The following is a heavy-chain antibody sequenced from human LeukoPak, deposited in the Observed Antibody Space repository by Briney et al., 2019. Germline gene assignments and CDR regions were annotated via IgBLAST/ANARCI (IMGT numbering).Heavy chain of an antibody. CDR3: ALENRGNYGTPTDTDY. Sequence: PSETLSLTCTVSGGSISSSSYYWGWIRQPPGKGLEWIGTIYYSGSTYYNPSLKSRVTISVDTSKNQFSLNLRSMTAADTAVYYCALENRGNYGTPTDTDYWGQGTLVTVSS. V-gene: IGHV4-39*01. D-gene: IGHD1-7*01. J-gene: IGHJ4*02. CDR1: GGSISSSSYY. CDR2: IYYSGST.